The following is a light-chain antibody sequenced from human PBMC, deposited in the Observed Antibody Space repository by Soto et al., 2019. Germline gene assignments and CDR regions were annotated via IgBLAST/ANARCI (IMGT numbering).Light chain of an antibody. J-gene: IGLJ1*01. CDR1: SSDVCGYDY. CDR3: SSYTSSSTYV. Sequence: QSVLTQPASVSGSPGQSITISCTGTSSDVCGYDYVSWYQQHPGKAPKLMIYEVSNRPSGISNRFSASKSGNTASLTISGLQAEDEADYYCSSYTSSSTYVFGTGTKVTVL. CDR2: EVS. V-gene: IGLV2-14*01.